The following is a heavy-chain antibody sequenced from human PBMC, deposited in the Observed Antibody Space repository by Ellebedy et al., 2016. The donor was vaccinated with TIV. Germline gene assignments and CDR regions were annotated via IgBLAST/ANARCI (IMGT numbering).Heavy chain of an antibody. CDR2: IDTGGDYI. Sequence: GESLKISCAASGFNFRNYGMQWVRQAPGKGLEWVSFIDTGGDYIRYADSVKGRFTISRDNAKDSLSLQMNSLRVEDSAVYYCARDLSTTLRAYDSWGQGTLVTVSS. CDR3: ARDLSTTLRAYDS. V-gene: IGHV3-21*01. J-gene: IGHJ4*02. CDR1: GFNFRNYG. D-gene: IGHD1-26*01.